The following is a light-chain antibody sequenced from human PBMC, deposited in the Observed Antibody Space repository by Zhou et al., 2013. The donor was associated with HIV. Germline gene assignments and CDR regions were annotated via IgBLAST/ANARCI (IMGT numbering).Light chain of an antibody. CDR2: EVS. CDR1: SSDVGSYNL. Sequence: QSALTQPPSASGTPGQSVTISCTGTSSDVGSYNLVSWYQQHPGKAPKLMIYEVSKRPSGVSNRFSGSKSGNTASLTISGLQAEDEADYYCCSYAGSSPHWVFGGGTKLTVL. CDR3: CSYAGSSPHWV. V-gene: IGLV2-23*02. J-gene: IGLJ3*02.